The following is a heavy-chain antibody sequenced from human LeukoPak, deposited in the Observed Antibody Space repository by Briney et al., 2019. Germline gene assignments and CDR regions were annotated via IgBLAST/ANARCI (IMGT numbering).Heavy chain of an antibody. D-gene: IGHD6-13*01. Sequence: GGSLRLSCAASGFTFSSYAMHWVRQAPGKGLEWVAVISYDGSNKHYADSVKGRFTISRDNSKSTLYLQMNSLRAEDTAVYYCARGPNVWYSSSWYYFDYWGQGTLVTVSS. CDR3: ARGPNVWYSSSWYYFDY. J-gene: IGHJ4*02. CDR1: GFTFSSYA. CDR2: ISYDGSNK. V-gene: IGHV3-30-3*01.